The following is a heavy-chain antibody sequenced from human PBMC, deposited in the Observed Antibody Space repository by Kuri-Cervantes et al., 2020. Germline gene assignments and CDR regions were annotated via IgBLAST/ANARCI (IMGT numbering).Heavy chain of an antibody. V-gene: IGHV3-30*14. Sequence: LSLTCAVYGGSFSGYYMSWVRQAPGKGLEWVAVMSYDGGNKYYADSVKGRFTISRDNSQDTLFLQMNSLRAEDTAVYYCARGAKPIDYWGQGTLVTVSS. J-gene: IGHJ4*02. CDR3: ARGAKPIDY. CDR2: MSYDGGNK. CDR1: GGSFSGYY. D-gene: IGHD4/OR15-4a*01.